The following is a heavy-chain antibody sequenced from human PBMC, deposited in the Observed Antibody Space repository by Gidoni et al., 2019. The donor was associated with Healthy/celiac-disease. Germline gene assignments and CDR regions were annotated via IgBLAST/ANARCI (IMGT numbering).Heavy chain of an antibody. J-gene: IGHJ4*02. CDR3: ARTHYGDAAHYDY. Sequence: EVQLVESGGGLVKPGGSLRLSWAASGFTFSSYSMNWVRQAPGKGLEWVSSISSSSSYIYYADSVKGRFTISRDNAKNSLYLQMNSLRAEDTAVYYCARTHYGDAAHYDYWGQGTLVTVSS. CDR2: ISSSSSYI. CDR1: GFTFSSYS. D-gene: IGHD4-17*01. V-gene: IGHV3-21*01.